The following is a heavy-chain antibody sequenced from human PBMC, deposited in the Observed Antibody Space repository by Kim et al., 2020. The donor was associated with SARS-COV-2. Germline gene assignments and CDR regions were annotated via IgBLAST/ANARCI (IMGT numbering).Heavy chain of an antibody. CDR2: IYYSGST. V-gene: IGHV4-39*01. CDR1: GGSISSSSYY. J-gene: IGHJ4*02. Sequence: SETLSLTCTVSGGSISSSSYYWGWILQPPGKGLEWIGSIYYSGSTYYNPSLKSRVTISVDTSKNQFSLKLSSVTAADTAVYYCARLIVGATNLDYWGQGTLVTVSS. D-gene: IGHD1-26*01. CDR3: ARLIVGATNLDY.